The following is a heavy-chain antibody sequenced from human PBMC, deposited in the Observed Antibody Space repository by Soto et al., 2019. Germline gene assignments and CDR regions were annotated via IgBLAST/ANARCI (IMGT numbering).Heavy chain of an antibody. J-gene: IGHJ4*02. Sequence: GASVKVSCKASGYKLTSYIITWMRQAPGQGLEWMGWISPFNGITNYIENLQGRVTMTADSSTATAYMELRSLMSDDTAVYYCASLRTTGTTADYWGQGTLVTVSS. CDR3: ASLRTTGTTADY. CDR1: GYKLTSYI. CDR2: ISPFNGIT. D-gene: IGHD1-1*01. V-gene: IGHV1-18*04.